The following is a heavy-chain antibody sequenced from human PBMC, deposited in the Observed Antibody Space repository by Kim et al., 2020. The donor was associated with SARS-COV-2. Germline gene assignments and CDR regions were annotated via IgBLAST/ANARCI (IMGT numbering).Heavy chain of an antibody. J-gene: IGHJ4*02. CDR2: IWYDGSNK. Sequence: GGSLRLSCAASGFTFSSYGMHWVRQAPGKGLEWVAVIWYDGSNKYYADSVKGRFTISRDNSKNTLYLQMNSLRAEDTSVYYCARVARGTMAWGVDYWGQGTLGTVSS. V-gene: IGHV3-33*01. D-gene: IGHD3-10*01. CDR3: ARVARGTMAWGVDY. CDR1: GFTFSSYG.